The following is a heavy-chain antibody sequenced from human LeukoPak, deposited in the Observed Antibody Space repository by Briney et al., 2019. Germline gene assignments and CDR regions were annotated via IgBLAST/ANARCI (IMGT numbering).Heavy chain of an antibody. V-gene: IGHV6-1*01. Sequence: SQTLSLTCAISGDSVSSNRAAWNWIRQSPSRGLEWLGRTYYRSKWYNDYAVSVKSRITINPDTSKNQFSLQLNSVTPEDTAVYYCARGKAAYSSRWYHFDYWGQGTLVTVSS. CDR2: TYYRSKWYN. J-gene: IGHJ4*02. D-gene: IGHD6-13*01. CDR3: ARGKAAYSSRWYHFDY. CDR1: GDSVSSNRAA.